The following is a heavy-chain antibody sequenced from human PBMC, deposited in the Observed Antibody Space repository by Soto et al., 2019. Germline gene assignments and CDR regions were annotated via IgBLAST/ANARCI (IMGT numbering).Heavy chain of an antibody. Sequence: ASVKVSCKTSGYSFPKYGLHWVRQAPGQRLEWLGWINPGNGDTKYSQKFQGRVTITRDTSATTAYMEWSSLRSEDSAVFYCARTDCSSTSCYNYYYYGMDVWGQGTTVTVSS. CDR1: GYSFPKYG. V-gene: IGHV1-3*01. CDR2: INPGNGDT. CDR3: ARTDCSSTSCYNYYYYGMDV. D-gene: IGHD2-2*01. J-gene: IGHJ6*02.